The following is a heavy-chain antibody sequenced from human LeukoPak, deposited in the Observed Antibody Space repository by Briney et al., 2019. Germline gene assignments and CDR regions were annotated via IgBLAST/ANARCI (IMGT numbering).Heavy chain of an antibody. CDR2: ISGSGGST. V-gene: IGHV3-23*01. D-gene: IGHD2-21*02. J-gene: IGHJ5*02. CDR3: ASTPYCGGDCYSEPGWFDP. Sequence: GGSLRLSCAASGFTFSSYAMSWVRQAPGKGLEWVSAISGSGGSTYYADSVKGRFTISRDNSKNTLYLQMNSLRAEDTAVYYCASTPYCGGDCYSEPGWFDPWGQGTLVTVSS. CDR1: GFTFSSYA.